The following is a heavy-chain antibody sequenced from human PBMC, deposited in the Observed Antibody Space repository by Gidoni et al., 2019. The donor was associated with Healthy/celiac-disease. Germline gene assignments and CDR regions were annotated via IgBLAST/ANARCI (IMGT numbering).Heavy chain of an antibody. CDR2: ISYDGSND. CDR1: SDYT. D-gene: IGHD2-2*01. V-gene: IGHV3-30-3*01. J-gene: IGHJ6*03. CDR3: VRATQTPPYCSSTSCYAYYMDV. Sequence: SDYTMHWVRQTPGKGLEWVAVISYDGSNDYYADSVKGRFTISRDNSKNTLSLQMNSLRAEDTAVYYCVRATQTPPYCSSTSCYAYYMDVWGKGTTVTVSS.